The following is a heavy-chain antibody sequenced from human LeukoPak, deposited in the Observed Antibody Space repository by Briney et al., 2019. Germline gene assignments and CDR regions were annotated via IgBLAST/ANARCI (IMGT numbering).Heavy chain of an antibody. V-gene: IGHV4-59*01. CDR2: IYYSGST. D-gene: IGHD4/OR15-4a*01. CDR1: GGSISSYY. Sequence: SETLSLTCTVSGGSISSYYWSWIRQPPGKGLEWIGYIYYSGSTNYNPSLKSRVTISVDTSKNQFSLKLSSVTAADTAVYYCASLSSVLGADVWGQGTLVTVSS. J-gene: IGHJ4*02. CDR3: ASLSSVLGADV.